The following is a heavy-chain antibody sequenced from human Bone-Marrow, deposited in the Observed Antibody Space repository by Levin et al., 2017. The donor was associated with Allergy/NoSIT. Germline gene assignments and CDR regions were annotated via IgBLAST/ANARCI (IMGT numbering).Heavy chain of an antibody. Sequence: PGGSLRLSCAASGFTFSSYAMSWVRQAPGKGLEWVSAISDSGGNYADSVKGRFTISRDNSKNALYLQMNSLRAEDTAVYYCTKGGGEYCRGGGCYHDYWGQGTLVTVSS. V-gene: IGHV3-23*01. CDR1: GFTFSSYA. D-gene: IGHD2-15*01. CDR3: TKGGGEYCRGGGCYHDY. CDR2: ISDSGG. J-gene: IGHJ4*02.